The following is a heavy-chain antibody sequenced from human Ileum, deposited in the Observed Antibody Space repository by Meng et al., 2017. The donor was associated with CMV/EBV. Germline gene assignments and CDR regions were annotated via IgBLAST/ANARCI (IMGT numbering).Heavy chain of an antibody. CDR1: GFTFSSYS. Sequence: GESLKISCAASGFTFSSYSMNWVRQAPGKGLEWVSSISSSSYIYYADSVKGRFTISRDNAKNSLYLQMNSLRAEDTAVYYCARDARVVVPVPDYYGMDVWGQGTTVTVSS. CDR3: ARDARVVVPVPDYYGMDV. D-gene: IGHD2-2*01. CDR2: ISSSSYI. J-gene: IGHJ6*02. V-gene: IGHV3-21*01.